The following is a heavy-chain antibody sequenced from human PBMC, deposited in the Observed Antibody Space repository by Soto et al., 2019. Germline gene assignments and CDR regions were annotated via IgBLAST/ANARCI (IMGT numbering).Heavy chain of an antibody. CDR2: ISAYNGNT. CDR3: ARERTIVSGVFSVTFDY. D-gene: IGHD3-10*01. Sequence: ASVKVSCKASGHTFTSYGISWVRQAPGQGLEWMGWISAYNGNTNYAQKLQGRVTMTTDTSTSTAYVELRSLRSDDTAVYYCARERTIVSGVFSVTFDYWGQGTLVTVS. J-gene: IGHJ4*02. CDR1: GHTFTSYG. V-gene: IGHV1-18*01.